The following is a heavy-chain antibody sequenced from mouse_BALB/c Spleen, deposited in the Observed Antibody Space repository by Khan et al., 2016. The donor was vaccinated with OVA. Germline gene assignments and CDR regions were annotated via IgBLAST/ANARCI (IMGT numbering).Heavy chain of an antibody. CDR2: ISTGGST. CDR1: GFTFSIYA. D-gene: IGHD1-2*01. Sequence: EVELVESGGGLVKPGGSLKLSCAASGFTFSIYAISWVRQTPEKRLEWVASISTGGSTYYPDRVKGRFTISRDIARNILYLQMRSVRSGDTAMYYCSRGDYHGRGYFDVWGAGTTVTVSS. J-gene: IGHJ1*01. V-gene: IGHV5-6-5*01. CDR3: SRGDYHGRGYFDV.